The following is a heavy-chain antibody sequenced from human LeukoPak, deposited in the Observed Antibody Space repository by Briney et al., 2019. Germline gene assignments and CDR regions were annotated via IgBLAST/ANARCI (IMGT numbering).Heavy chain of an antibody. J-gene: IGHJ1*01. CDR1: GFTFDDYA. CDR3: TTPAAGPRAEYSQH. D-gene: IGHD6-13*01. V-gene: IGHV3-9*01. CDR2: ISWNSGSI. Sequence: PGGSLRLSCAASGFTFDDYAMHWVRQAPGKGLEWVSGISWNSGSIGYADSVKGRFTISRDNAKNSLYLQMNSLRAEDTAVYYCTTPAAGPRAEYSQHWGQGTLVTVSS.